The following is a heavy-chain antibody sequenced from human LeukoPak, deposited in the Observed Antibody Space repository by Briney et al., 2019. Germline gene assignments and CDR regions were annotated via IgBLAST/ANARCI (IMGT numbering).Heavy chain of an antibody. J-gene: IGHJ4*02. V-gene: IGHV4-59*08. D-gene: IGHD4-17*01. CDR3: ARHSLTSYGDYED. Sequence: SETLSLTCTVSGGSISSYYWSWIRQPPVKGLEWIGYIYYSGSTNYNPSLKSRVTISVDTSKNEFSLKLSSVTAADTAVYYCARHSLTSYGDYEDWGQGTLVTVSS. CDR2: IYYSGST. CDR1: GGSISSYY.